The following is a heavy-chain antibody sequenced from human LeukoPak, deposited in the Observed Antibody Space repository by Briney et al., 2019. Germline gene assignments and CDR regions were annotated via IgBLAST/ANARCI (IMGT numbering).Heavy chain of an antibody. J-gene: IGHJ4*02. Sequence: GGSLRLSCAASGFTFSSYVMHWVRQAPAKGLGWVAVISYDGSNKYYADSGKGRFTISRDNSKNTLYLQMNSLRAEDTAVYYCARGYGDNSLPDYWGQGTLVTVSS. CDR2: ISYDGSNK. CDR3: ARGYGDNSLPDY. CDR1: GFTFSSYV. V-gene: IGHV3-30-3*01. D-gene: IGHD4-23*01.